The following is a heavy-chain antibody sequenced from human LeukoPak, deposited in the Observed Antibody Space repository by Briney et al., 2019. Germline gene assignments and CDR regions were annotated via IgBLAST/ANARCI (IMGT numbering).Heavy chain of an antibody. Sequence: ASVKVSCKVSGYTLTELSMHWVRQAPGKGLEWMGWISAYNGNTNYAQKLQGRVTMTTDTSTSTAYMELRSLRSDDTAVYYCARERGYYDSSGYYPYYFDYWGQGTLVTVSS. V-gene: IGHV1-18*01. CDR2: ISAYNGNT. CDR1: GYTLTELS. J-gene: IGHJ4*02. D-gene: IGHD3-22*01. CDR3: ARERGYYDSSGYYPYYFDY.